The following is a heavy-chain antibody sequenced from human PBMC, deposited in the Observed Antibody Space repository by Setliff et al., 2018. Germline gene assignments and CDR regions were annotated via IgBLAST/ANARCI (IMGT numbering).Heavy chain of an antibody. CDR3: ARTGTCRYFDY. CDR2: IHYRGTT. CDR1: GASISSGTYY. D-gene: IGHD1-1*01. Sequence: PSETLSLTCTVSGASISSGTYYWAWIRQPPGKGLEWIGRIHYRGTTYSNASLASRLTISVDTAKNQFSLKLTSVTAADTAVYYCARTGTCRYFDYWGQGTQVTVSS. V-gene: IGHV4-39*01. J-gene: IGHJ4*02.